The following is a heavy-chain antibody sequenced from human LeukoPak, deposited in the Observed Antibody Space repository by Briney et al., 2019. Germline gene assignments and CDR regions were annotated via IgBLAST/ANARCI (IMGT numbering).Heavy chain of an antibody. CDR1: GFTFSSYS. D-gene: IGHD6-13*01. Sequence: GGSLRLSCAASGFTFSSYSMNWVRQAPGKGLEWVSSISSSSSYIYYADSVKGRFTISRDNAKNSLYLQMNSLRAEDTAVYYCARGRAAADPLDYWGQGTLVTVSS. CDR3: ARGRAAADPLDY. CDR2: ISSSSSYI. V-gene: IGHV3-21*01. J-gene: IGHJ4*02.